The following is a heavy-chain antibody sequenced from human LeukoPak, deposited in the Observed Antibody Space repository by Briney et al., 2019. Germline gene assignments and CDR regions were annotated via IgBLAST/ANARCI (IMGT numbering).Heavy chain of an antibody. Sequence: ASVKVSCTASGYTFTSHGISRARHDPGPGLGWMGWISAYNGNTNYAQKLQGRVTMTTDTSTSTAYMELRSLRSDDTAVYYCARDIGTDYGDFSDAFDIWGQGTMVTVSS. D-gene: IGHD4-17*01. CDR2: ISAYNGNT. V-gene: IGHV1-18*01. CDR3: ARDIGTDYGDFSDAFDI. CDR1: GYTFTSHG. J-gene: IGHJ3*02.